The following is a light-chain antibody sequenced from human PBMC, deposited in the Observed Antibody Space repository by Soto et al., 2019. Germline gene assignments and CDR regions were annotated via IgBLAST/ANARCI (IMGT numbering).Light chain of an antibody. J-gene: IGKJ5*01. Sequence: EIVMTQSPATLSVSPGERATLSCRASHSVSGNLAWYQQKPGQAPRLLIYGASTRATGIPVRFSGSGSGTEFSLTISSLQSEDFAVYYCHQYNNWPLTFGQGTRLEIK. CDR2: GAS. CDR3: HQYNNWPLT. V-gene: IGKV3D-15*01. CDR1: HSVSGN.